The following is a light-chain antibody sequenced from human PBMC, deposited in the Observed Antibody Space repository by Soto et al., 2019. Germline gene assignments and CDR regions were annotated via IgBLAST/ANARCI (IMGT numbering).Light chain of an antibody. J-gene: IGLJ3*02. CDR1: SRDVGLYNL. Sequence: QSALTQPASVSGSPGQSITISCTGTSRDVGLYNLVSWYQQLPGKAPKLIIYEVSERPSGISDRFSGSKSGNTASLTISGLQDGDEADYYCCSYVGSSILMFGGGTK. CDR3: CSYVGSSILM. V-gene: IGLV2-23*02. CDR2: EVS.